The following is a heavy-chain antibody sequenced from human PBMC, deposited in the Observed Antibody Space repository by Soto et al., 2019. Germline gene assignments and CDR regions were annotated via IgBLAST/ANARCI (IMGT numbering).Heavy chain of an antibody. CDR1: GGSISSYY. Sequence: SETLSLTCTVSGGSISSYYWSWIRQPPGKGLEWIGYIYYSGSTNYNPSLKSRVTISVDTSKNQFSLKLSSVTAADTAVYYCATSGDSSGLAYWGQGTLVTVSS. CDR3: ATSGDSSGLAY. J-gene: IGHJ4*02. V-gene: IGHV4-59*08. CDR2: IYYSGST. D-gene: IGHD6-19*01.